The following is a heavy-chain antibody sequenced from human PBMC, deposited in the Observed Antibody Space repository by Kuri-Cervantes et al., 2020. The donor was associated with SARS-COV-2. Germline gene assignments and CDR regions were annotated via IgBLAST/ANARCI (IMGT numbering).Heavy chain of an antibody. D-gene: IGHD2-21*01. V-gene: IGHV3-23*01. Sequence: GEPLKISCAASGFTFSSYAMSWVRQAPGKGLEWVSAISGNGGSTNYADSVKGRFTISRDNSKNTLYLQMNSLRAEDTAVYYCAKDRSVYVVNNWFDPWGQGTLVTVSS. CDR2: ISGNGGST. CDR1: GFTFSSYA. CDR3: AKDRSVYVVNNWFDP. J-gene: IGHJ5*02.